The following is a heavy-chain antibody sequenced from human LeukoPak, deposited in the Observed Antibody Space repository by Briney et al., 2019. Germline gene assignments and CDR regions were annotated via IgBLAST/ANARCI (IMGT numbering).Heavy chain of an antibody. J-gene: IGHJ1*01. CDR2: ISSSGSTI. CDR3: ARVGGSYGFLSQKPRYFQH. CDR1: GFTFSSYE. D-gene: IGHD1-26*01. Sequence: GGSLRLSCAASGFTFSSYEMNWVRQAPGKGLEWVSYISSSGSTIYYADSLKGRFTISRDNAMNSLYLQMNSLRAEDTAVYYCARVGGSYGFLSQKPRYFQHWGQGTLVTVSS. V-gene: IGHV3-48*03.